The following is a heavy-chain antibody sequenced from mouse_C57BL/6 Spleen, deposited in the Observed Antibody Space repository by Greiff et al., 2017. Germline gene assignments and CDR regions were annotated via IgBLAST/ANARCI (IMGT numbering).Heavy chain of an antibody. CDR2: IYPGDGDT. D-gene: IGHD1-1*01. Sequence: QVQLQQSGPELVKPGASVKISCKASGYAFSSSWMNWVKQRPGKGLEWIGRIYPGDGDTNYNGKFKGKATLPADKSSSTACMQLSSLTSEDSAVDFCSSWDTTVVAFDYWGQGTTLTVSS. CDR3: SSWDTTVVAFDY. CDR1: GYAFSSSW. J-gene: IGHJ2*01. V-gene: IGHV1-82*01.